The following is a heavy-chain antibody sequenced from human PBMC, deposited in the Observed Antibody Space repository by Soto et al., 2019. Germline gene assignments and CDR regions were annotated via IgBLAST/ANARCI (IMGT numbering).Heavy chain of an antibody. CDR2: NYYGGST. CDR3: ASGYTVTTTLDF. J-gene: IGHJ4*01. Sequence: QVQLQESVPGLLKPSQTLSLNCTGSCGSITSGDYYWSWIRQPPGKGLEWVGYNYYGGSTYYNPSLESRIPISLDSAKNQFYLELTYVTAAGTAVSYCASGYTVTTTLDFWGHGTLVTVSS. V-gene: IGHV4-30-4*08. CDR1: CGSITSGDYY. D-gene: IGHD4-17*01.